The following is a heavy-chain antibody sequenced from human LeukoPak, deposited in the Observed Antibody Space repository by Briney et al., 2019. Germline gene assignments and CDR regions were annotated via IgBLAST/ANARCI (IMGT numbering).Heavy chain of an antibody. CDR3: ARGVGLYVWGSYRLDY. D-gene: IGHD3-16*02. Sequence: SETLSLTCTVSGGSISSSSYYWGWIRQSPGKGLEWIGSFLYSGTTYYNPSLETRVTIPVDTSKNQLSLKLTSVTAADTAVYYCARGVGLYVWGSYRLDYWGQGTLVTVSS. V-gene: IGHV4-39*01. CDR2: FLYSGTT. CDR1: GGSISSSSYY. J-gene: IGHJ4*02.